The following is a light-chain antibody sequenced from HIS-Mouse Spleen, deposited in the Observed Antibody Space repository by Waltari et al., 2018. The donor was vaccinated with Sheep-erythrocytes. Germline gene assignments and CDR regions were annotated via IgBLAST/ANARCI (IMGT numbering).Light chain of an antibody. J-gene: IGLJ3*02. V-gene: IGLV3-1*01. CDR2: QDS. CDR3: QAWDSSTAWV. CDR1: KLGDKY. Sequence: SYELTQPPSVSVSPGQTASITCSGDKLGDKYACWYQQKPGQSPVLVIYQDSKRPSGIPGRFSSSNSGNTATLTISGTQAMDEADYYCQAWDSSTAWVFGGGTKLTVL.